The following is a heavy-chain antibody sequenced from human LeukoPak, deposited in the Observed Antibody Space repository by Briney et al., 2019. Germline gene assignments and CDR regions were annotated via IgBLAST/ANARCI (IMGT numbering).Heavy chain of an antibody. V-gene: IGHV4-4*07. J-gene: IGHJ3*02. D-gene: IGHD2-15*01. CDR3: ARDIVVVVAQRDDAFDI. Sequence: SETLSLTCTVSGGSISSYYWSWIRQPAGKGLEWIGRIYTSGSTNYNPSLKSRVTMSVDTSKNQFSLKLSSVTAANTAVYYCARDIVVVVAQRDDAFDIWGQGTMVTVSS. CDR1: GGSISSYY. CDR2: IYTSGST.